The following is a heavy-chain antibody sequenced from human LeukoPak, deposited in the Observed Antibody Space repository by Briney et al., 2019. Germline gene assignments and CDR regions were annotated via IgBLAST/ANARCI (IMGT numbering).Heavy chain of an antibody. CDR1: GFTFSSYA. V-gene: IGHV3-30*04. J-gene: IGHJ4*02. Sequence: GGSLRLSCAASGFTFSSYAMHWVRQAPGKGLEWVAVISYDGSNKYYADSVKGRFTISRDNSKNTLYLQMSSLRAEDTAVYYCARDYGSGSYYNGPCDYWGQGTLVTVSS. CDR2: ISYDGSNK. CDR3: ARDYGSGSYYNGPCDY. D-gene: IGHD3-10*01.